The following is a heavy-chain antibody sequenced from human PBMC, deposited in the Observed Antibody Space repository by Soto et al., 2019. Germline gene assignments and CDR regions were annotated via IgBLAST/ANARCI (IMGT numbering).Heavy chain of an antibody. V-gene: IGHV2-5*01. D-gene: IGHD3-3*01. CDR2: IYWNDDK. CDR1: GFSLSTSGVG. Sequence: GSGPTLVNPTQTLTMTCTFSGFSLSTSGVGVGWIRQPPGKALEWLALIYWNDDKRYSPSLKSRLPITKDTSKNQVVLTMTNMDPVDTATYYCAHVNVRFLEWSHFHPWGQGTLVTVS. J-gene: IGHJ5*02. CDR3: AHVNVRFLEWSHFHP.